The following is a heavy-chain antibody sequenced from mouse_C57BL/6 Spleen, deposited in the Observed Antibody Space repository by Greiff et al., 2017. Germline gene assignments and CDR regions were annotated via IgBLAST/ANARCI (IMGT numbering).Heavy chain of an antibody. CDR2: IYPRDGST. D-gene: IGHD2-1*01. J-gene: IGHJ3*01. Sequence: QVQLQQSDAELVKPGASVKISCKVSGYTFTDYTIHWMKQSPEQGLEWIGYIYPRDGSTKYNEKFKGKATLTADKSSSTAYMQLNSLTTEDSAVYFCAREDGKRGAWFAYWGQGTLVTVSA. CDR3: AREDGKRGAWFAY. CDR1: GYTFTDYT. V-gene: IGHV1-78*01.